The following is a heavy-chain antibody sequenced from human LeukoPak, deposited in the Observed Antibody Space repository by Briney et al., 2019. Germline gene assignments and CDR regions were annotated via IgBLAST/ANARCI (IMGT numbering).Heavy chain of an antibody. CDR3: AKGQTRLQQVVPAASDY. CDR1: GFTFSSYE. J-gene: IGHJ4*02. Sequence: GGSLRLSCAASGFTFSSYEMNWVRQAPGKGLEWVSYISSSGSTIYYADSVKGRFTISRDNAKNSLYLQMNSLRAEDTAVYYCAKGQTRLQQVVPAASDYWGQGTLVTVSS. CDR2: ISSSGSTI. D-gene: IGHD2-2*01. V-gene: IGHV3-48*03.